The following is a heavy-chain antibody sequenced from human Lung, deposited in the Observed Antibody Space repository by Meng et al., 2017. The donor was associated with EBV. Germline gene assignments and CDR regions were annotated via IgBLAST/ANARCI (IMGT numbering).Heavy chain of an antibody. Sequence: EVQVLESGGGLVQPGXXXXLSCSASGFTFSSYAMSWVRQAPGKGLEWVSAISGSGGSTYYADSVKGRFTISRDNSKNTLYLQTNSLRAEDTAVYYCATSRRGYSYGQYYFDYWGQGTLVTVSS. V-gene: IGHV3-23*01. CDR2: ISGSGGST. CDR1: GFTFSSYA. J-gene: IGHJ4*02. CDR3: ATSRRGYSYGQYYFDY. D-gene: IGHD5-18*01.